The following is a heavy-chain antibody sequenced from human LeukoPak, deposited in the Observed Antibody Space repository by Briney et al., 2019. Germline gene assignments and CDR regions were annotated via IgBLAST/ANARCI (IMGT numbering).Heavy chain of an antibody. CDR3: ARDPVHWGSPPSWYFDL. D-gene: IGHD7-27*01. J-gene: IGHJ2*01. V-gene: IGHV3-23*01. CDR1: RFTFSSYA. Sequence: GGSLRLSCAASRFTFSSYAMSWVRQAPGKGLEWVSAISGSGGSTYYADSVKGRFTISRDNSKNTLYLQMNSLRVEDTAVYYCARDPVHWGSPPSWYFDLWGRGTLVTVSS. CDR2: ISGSGGST.